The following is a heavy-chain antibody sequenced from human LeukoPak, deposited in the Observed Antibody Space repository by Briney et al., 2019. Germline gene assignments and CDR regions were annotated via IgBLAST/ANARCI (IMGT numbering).Heavy chain of an antibody. CDR3: AKGGGSYYIRGAFDI. J-gene: IGHJ3*02. Sequence: GGSLRLSCAASGFTFSSYGMSWVRQAPGKGLEWVSAISGSGGSTYYADSVKGRFTISRDNSKNTLYLQMNSLRAEDTAVYYCAKGGGSYYIRGAFDIWGQGTMVTVSS. D-gene: IGHD3-10*01. CDR1: GFTFSSYG. V-gene: IGHV3-23*01. CDR2: ISGSGGST.